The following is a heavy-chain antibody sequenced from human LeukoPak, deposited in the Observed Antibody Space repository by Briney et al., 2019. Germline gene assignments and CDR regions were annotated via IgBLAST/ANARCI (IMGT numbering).Heavy chain of an antibody. J-gene: IGHJ4*02. CDR1: GYTFTDYF. D-gene: IGHD5-12*01. CDR3: ARDAYSGSGCDY. V-gene: IGHV1-2*02. CDR2: IDPNSGGT. Sequence: ALVKVSCKASGYTFTDYFLHWVRQAPGQGLEWMGWIDPNSGGTKYAQKFQGRVTMTRDTSISTAYMELNRLGSDDTAMYYCARDAYSGSGCDYWGQGTLVTVSS.